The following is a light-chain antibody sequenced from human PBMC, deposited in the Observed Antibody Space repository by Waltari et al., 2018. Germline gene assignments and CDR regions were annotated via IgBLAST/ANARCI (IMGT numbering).Light chain of an antibody. V-gene: IGLV1-40*01. CDR1: SSNIGAGYD. Sequence: QSVLTQPPSVSGAPGQRVTISCTGSSSNIGAGYDVQWYQQLPGTAPKLLIYDNINRPVGVPDRFAGSKSGTSASLAITGLQAEDEADYYCQSYDSSLSGSWVFGGGTKLTVL. CDR3: QSYDSSLSGSWV. CDR2: DNI. J-gene: IGLJ3*02.